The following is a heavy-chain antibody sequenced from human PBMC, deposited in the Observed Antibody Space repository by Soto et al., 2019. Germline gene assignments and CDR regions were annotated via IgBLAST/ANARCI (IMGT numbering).Heavy chain of an antibody. CDR2: ISAYNGNT. D-gene: IGHD3-3*01. J-gene: IGHJ4*02. Sequence: QVQLVQSGAEVKKPGASVKVSCKASGYTFTSYGISWVRQAPGQGLEWMGWISAYNGNTNYAQKLQGRVTMTTDTSTSTAYMELRSLRSDDTAMYYCARVITIFGVAEFTQSWGQGTLVTVSS. V-gene: IGHV1-18*01. CDR1: GYTFTSYG. CDR3: ARVITIFGVAEFTQS.